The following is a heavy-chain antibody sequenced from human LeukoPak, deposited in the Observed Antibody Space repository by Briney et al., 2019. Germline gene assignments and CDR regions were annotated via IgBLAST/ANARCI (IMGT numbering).Heavy chain of an antibody. V-gene: IGHV4-61*02. CDR2: IYTSGST. Sequence: PSETLSLTCTVSGGSISSGSYYWSWIRRPARKGLEWIGRIYTSGSTNYNPSLKSRVTISVDTSKNQFSLKLSSVTAADTAVYYCARDVKYSSGWYFDYWGQGTLVTVSS. CDR3: ARDVKYSSGWYFDY. J-gene: IGHJ4*02. CDR1: GGSISSGSYY. D-gene: IGHD6-19*01.